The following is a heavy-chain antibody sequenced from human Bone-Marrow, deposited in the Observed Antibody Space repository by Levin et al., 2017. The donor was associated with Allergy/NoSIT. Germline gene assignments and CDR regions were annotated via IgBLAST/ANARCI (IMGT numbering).Heavy chain of an antibody. CDR2: IVPLFGTA. V-gene: IGHV1-69*06. CDR3: ARDSIGEASGSFDF. J-gene: IGHJ4*02. Sequence: KISCKASGSGFSTYIISWVRQAPGQGPEWMGGIVPLFGTANYAQKWQGRLTITADTSTNIAYMELSSLASDDTAVYYCARDSIGEASGSFDFWGQGTLVTVS. D-gene: IGHD3-22*01. CDR1: GSGFSTYI.